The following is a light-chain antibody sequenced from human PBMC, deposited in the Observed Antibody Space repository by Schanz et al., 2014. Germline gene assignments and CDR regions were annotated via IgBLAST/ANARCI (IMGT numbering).Light chain of an antibody. Sequence: QSVLTQPPSVSGAPGQRVTISCTGSSSNIGAGYDVHWYQQLPGTAPKLLIYGNNNRASGVPDRFSGSKSDTSASLAITGLQAEDEADYYCQSYDGSLSGWVFGGGTKLTVL. CDR1: SSNIGAGYD. CDR3: QSYDGSLSGWV. V-gene: IGLV1-40*01. CDR2: GNN. J-gene: IGLJ3*02.